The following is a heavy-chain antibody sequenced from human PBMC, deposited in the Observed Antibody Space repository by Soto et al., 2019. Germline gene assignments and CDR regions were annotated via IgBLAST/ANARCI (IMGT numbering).Heavy chain of an antibody. CDR2: ASSSATPI. CDR1: GFTFSSYE. J-gene: IGHJ4*02. Sequence: GGSLRLSCAASGFTFSSYEMNWVRQAPGRGLEWVSYASSSATPIFYADSVTGRFTIAKDNAKNSLYLQMNSLRAEDTDVYYCARMVGYRNSDWGQGTLVTVSS. V-gene: IGHV3-48*03. CDR3: ARMVGYRNSD. D-gene: IGHD4-4*01.